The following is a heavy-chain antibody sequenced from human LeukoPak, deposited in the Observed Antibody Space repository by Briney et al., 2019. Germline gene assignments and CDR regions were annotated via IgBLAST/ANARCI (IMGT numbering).Heavy chain of an antibody. CDR3: ARQIDFWSGYYTYYYMDV. D-gene: IGHD3-3*01. J-gene: IGHJ6*03. V-gene: IGHV4-4*09. Sequence: PSETLSLTCTVSGGSISSHYWSWIRQPPGKGLEWIGYIYTSGSTNYNPSLKSRVTISVDTSKNQFSLKLSSVTAADTAVYYCARQIDFWSGYYTYYYMDVWGKGTTVTVSS. CDR2: IYTSGST. CDR1: GGSISSHY.